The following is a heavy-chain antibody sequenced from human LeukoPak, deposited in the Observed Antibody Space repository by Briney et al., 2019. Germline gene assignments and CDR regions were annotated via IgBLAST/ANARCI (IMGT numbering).Heavy chain of an antibody. Sequence: PSETLSLTCNVSGGSISSTSYYWGWIRQPPGKGLEWIGTIYYSGTTYYNPSLKSRVTISVDTSKNQFSLRLSSVTAADTAVYYCARGQYYYGSGSYPNWFDPWGQGTLVTVSS. V-gene: IGHV4-39*07. D-gene: IGHD3-10*01. CDR2: IYYSGTT. J-gene: IGHJ5*02. CDR3: ARGQYYYGSGSYPNWFDP. CDR1: GGSISSTSYY.